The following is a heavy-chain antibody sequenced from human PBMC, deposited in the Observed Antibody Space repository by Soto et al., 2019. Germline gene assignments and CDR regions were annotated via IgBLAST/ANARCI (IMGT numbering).Heavy chain of an antibody. Sequence: GESLKISCRTSGYRFTSYWIAWVRQMPGKGLGWMGIIFPSDSDTRYSPSFQGQVTISADRSTSTVFLQWASLKASDTAVYFCARKDKSGYFNWFDPWGQGTLVTVSS. D-gene: IGHD3-22*01. CDR1: GYRFTSYW. CDR2: IFPSDSDT. CDR3: ARKDKSGYFNWFDP. J-gene: IGHJ5*02. V-gene: IGHV5-51*01.